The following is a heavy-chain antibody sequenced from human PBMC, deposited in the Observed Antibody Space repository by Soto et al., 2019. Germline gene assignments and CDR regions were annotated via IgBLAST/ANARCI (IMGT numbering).Heavy chain of an antibody. CDR3: AREKTVGGIRLDN. CDR2: VSHDGINT. V-gene: IGHV3-30-3*01. Sequence: QVQLVESGGGVVQPGRSLRLSCAASGFTFTNYPMHWVGQAPGKGLEWVAVVSHDGINTYYADSVKGRFTISRDNSKNTLYLQLNSLRTEDTAVFYCAREKTVGGIRLDNWGQGTLVTVSS. CDR1: GFTFTNYP. J-gene: IGHJ4*02. D-gene: IGHD1-26*01.